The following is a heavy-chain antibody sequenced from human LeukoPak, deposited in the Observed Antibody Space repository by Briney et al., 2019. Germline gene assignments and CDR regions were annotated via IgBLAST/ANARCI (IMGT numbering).Heavy chain of an antibody. CDR1: GYSFTSYW. Sequence: GESLKISCKGSGYSFTSYWIGWGRQMPGKGLEWMGIIYPGDSDTRYSPSFQGQVTISADKSISTAYLQWSSLKASDTAMYYCARGAGIVGATRNFDYWGQGTLVTVSS. J-gene: IGHJ4*02. CDR2: IYPGDSDT. D-gene: IGHD1-26*01. CDR3: ARGAGIVGATRNFDY. V-gene: IGHV5-51*01.